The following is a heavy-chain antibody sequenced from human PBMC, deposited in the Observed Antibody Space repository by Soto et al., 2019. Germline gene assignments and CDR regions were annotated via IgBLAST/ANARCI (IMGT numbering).Heavy chain of an antibody. CDR2: FSGSDGTT. Sequence: QPGGSLRLSCATSGFSFSTYTMSWLRQTAGKGLEWVSCFSGSDGTTYYADSVKGRFTISKDNSKNILYLQMNSLRAEDTAVYYCAKCGGLGSPRGAGFCYCPIDYWGQGALVTVSS. CDR3: AKCGGLGSPRGAGFCYCPIDY. D-gene: IGHD6-13*01. CDR1: GFSFSTYT. J-gene: IGHJ4*02. V-gene: IGHV3-23*01.